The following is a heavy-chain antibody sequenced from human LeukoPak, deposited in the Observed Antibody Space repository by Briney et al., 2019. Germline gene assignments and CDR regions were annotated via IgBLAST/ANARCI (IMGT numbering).Heavy chain of an antibody. J-gene: IGHJ6*02. CDR2: IHYSGDT. V-gene: IGHV4-59*11. Sequence: SETLSLTCTVSGGSMTHHYWSWIRQPPGKGLEWIAYIHYSGDTSYNPSLTSRASISVDTSKNQLSLKLTSVTAADTAVYYCARDGAHLTGTSGMDVWGQGTTVTVSS. CDR1: GGSMTHHY. D-gene: IGHD4-17*01. CDR3: ARDGAHLTGTSGMDV.